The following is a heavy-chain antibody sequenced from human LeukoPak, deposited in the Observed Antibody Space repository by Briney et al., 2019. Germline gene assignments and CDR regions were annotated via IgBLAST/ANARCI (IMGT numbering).Heavy chain of an antibody. CDR1: GYTFTSYG. CDR3: ARDRYDSSGYYFIPDAFDI. D-gene: IGHD3-22*01. V-gene: IGHV1-18*01. Sequence: ASVKVSCKASGYTFTSYGFSWVRQAPGQGLEWMGWISPYNGNTNYAQKLQGRVTMTTDTSTSTSYMELRSLRSDDTAVYYCARDRYDSSGYYFIPDAFDIWGQGTMVTVSS. J-gene: IGHJ3*02. CDR2: ISPYNGNT.